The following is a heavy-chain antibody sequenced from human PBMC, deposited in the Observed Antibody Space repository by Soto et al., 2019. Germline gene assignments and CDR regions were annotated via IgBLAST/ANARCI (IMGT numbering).Heavy chain of an antibody. V-gene: IGHV4-59*01. CDR3: ARDLPERNWFDP. J-gene: IGHJ5*02. D-gene: IGHD2-2*01. CDR1: GGSISSYY. Sequence: SETLSLTCTVSGGSISSYYWSWIRQPPGKGLEWIGYIYYSGSTNYNPSLKSRVTISVDTSKNQFSLKLSSVTAADTAVYYCARDLPERNWFDPWGQGTLVIVSS. CDR2: IYYSGST.